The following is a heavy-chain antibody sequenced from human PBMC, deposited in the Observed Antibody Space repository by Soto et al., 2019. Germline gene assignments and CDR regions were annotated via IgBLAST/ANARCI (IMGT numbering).Heavy chain of an antibody. Sequence: SETLSLTCAVYGGSFSGYYWSWIRQPPGKGLEWIGEINHSGSTNYNPSLKSRVTISVDTSKNQFSLKLSSVTAANTAVYYCARSSYGGYSYGQLDYWGQGTLVTVSS. V-gene: IGHV4-34*01. CDR1: GGSFSGYY. CDR3: ARSSYGGYSYGQLDY. D-gene: IGHD5-18*01. J-gene: IGHJ4*02. CDR2: INHSGST.